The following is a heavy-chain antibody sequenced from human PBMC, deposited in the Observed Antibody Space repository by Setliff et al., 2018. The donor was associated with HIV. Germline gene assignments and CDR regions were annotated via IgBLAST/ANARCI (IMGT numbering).Heavy chain of an antibody. CDR2: IFYRGIT. J-gene: IGHJ6*03. D-gene: IGHD3-3*01. CDR1: GDSISRGDYY. V-gene: IGHV4-30-4*08. CDR3: ARGGQYYNFWSGYYPIGVYYYYYMDV. Sequence: KSSETLSLTCTVSGDSISRGDYYWSWIRQATGKGLEWSGYIFYRGITYYNPSLQSRVTISIATSKNQFSLKLSSVTAADTAVYYCARGGQYYNFWSGYYPIGVYYYYYMDVWGKGTTVTVSS.